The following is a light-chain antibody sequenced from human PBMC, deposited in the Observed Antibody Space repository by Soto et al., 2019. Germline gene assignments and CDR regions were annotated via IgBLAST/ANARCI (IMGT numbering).Light chain of an antibody. Sequence: EIVLTQSQATLSLSPGERATLSCRASQSVSSYLAWYQQKPGQAPRLLIYDASNRATGIPARVSGSGSGTEFTLTISSLEPEDFAVYYCQQRSNWTRYTFGQGTKLEIK. CDR2: DAS. J-gene: IGKJ2*01. CDR1: QSVSSY. V-gene: IGKV3-11*01. CDR3: QQRSNWTRYT.